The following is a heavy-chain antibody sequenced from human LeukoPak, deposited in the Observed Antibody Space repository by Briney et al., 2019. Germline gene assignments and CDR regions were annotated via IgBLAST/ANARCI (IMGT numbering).Heavy chain of an antibody. CDR2: IYYSGTT. J-gene: IGHJ3*02. CDR1: GGSISSYY. Sequence: PSETLSLTCTVSGGSISSYYWSWIRQPPGKGLEWIGYIYYSGTTSYNRSINGRVTISVDTSKNQFSLKLSSVTAADTAVYYCARSNSPTYYDFWSGYYRAFEIWGQGTMGTVSS. D-gene: IGHD3-3*01. V-gene: IGHV4-59*08. CDR3: ARSNSPTYYDFWSGYYRAFEI.